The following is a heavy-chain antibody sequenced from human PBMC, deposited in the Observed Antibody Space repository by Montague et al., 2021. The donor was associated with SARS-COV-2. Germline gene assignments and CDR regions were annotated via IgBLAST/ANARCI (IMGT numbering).Heavy chain of an antibody. CDR3: ASRGAGWFGSNPERFDY. V-gene: IGHV4-4*02. J-gene: IGHJ4*02. CDR1: GGSISSSKW. D-gene: IGHD3-10*01. Sequence: SETLSLTCAVSGGSISSSKWWSWVRQPPGRGLEWIWEIYHSGSTXXNPXXXSRVTISVDKSKNQFSLKLSSVTAADTAVYYCASRGAGWFGSNPERFDYWGQGTLVTVSS. CDR2: IYHSGST.